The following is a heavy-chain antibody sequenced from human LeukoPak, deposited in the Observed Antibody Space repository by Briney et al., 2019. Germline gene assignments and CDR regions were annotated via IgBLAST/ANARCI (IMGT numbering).Heavy chain of an antibody. CDR3: AEAPTPPPYTEYYFDY. J-gene: IGHJ4*02. V-gene: IGHV3-23*01. Sequence: GGSLRLSCAASGFTFSSYGMSWVRQAPGKGLEWVSAISGSGGSTYYADSVKGRFSISRDNSKNTLYLQMNSLRAEDTAVYYCAEAPTPPPYTEYYFDYWGQGTLASVSS. CDR1: GFTFSSYG. CDR2: ISGSGGST. D-gene: IGHD2-2*02.